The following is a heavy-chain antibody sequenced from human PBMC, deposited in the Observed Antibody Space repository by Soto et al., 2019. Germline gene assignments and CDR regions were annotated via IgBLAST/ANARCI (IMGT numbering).Heavy chain of an antibody. D-gene: IGHD3-9*01. Sequence: SVKVSCKASGGTFSSYSINWVRQAPGQGLEWMGGIIPIFGTANNAQKFQGRVTITADESATTVHMELSSLRSEDTAVYYCARAPNILTVKYYFDYWGQGTLVTVSS. CDR1: GGTFSSYS. CDR3: ARAPNILTVKYYFDY. V-gene: IGHV1-69*13. J-gene: IGHJ4*02. CDR2: IIPIFGTA.